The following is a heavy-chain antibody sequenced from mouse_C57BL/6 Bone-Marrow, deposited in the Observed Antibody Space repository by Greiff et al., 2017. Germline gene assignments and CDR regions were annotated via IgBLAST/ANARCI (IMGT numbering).Heavy chain of an antibody. CDR1: GFNIKDYY. Sequence: EVQLQQSGAELVKPGASVKLSCTASGFNIKDYYMHWVTQRTEQGLEWIGRIDPEDGATKYAPTFQGKATITADTSANTDYLPLSSLTSEDTAVYYCARATVVGYFDGWGTGTTVTVSS. D-gene: IGHD1-1*01. J-gene: IGHJ1*03. V-gene: IGHV14-2*01. CDR2: IDPEDGAT. CDR3: ARATVVGYFDG.